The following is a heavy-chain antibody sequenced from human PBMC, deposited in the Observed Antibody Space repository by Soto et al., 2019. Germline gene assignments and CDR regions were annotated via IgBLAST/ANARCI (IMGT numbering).Heavy chain of an antibody. V-gene: IGHV4-34*01. CDR2: INHSGST. CDR1: GGSFSGYY. Sequence: QVQLQQWGAGLLKPSETLSLTCAVYGGSFSGYYWSWIRQPPGKGLEWIGEINHSGSTNYNPSLKSRVTISVDTSKNQFSLKLSSVTAADTAVYYCARGGWVAAGPLPAEYSQHWGQGTLVTVSS. D-gene: IGHD6-13*01. J-gene: IGHJ1*01. CDR3: ARGGWVAAGPLPAEYSQH.